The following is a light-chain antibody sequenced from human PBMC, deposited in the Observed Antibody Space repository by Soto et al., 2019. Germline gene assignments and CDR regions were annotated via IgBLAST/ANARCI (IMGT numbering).Light chain of an antibody. J-gene: IGKJ5*01. CDR1: QSVNSR. Sequence: EIVLTQSPGTLSLSPGERATLSCRASQSVNSRLAWYQHKPGQAPRLLISGASSRATGIPDRFSGSGSGTDFTLTISSLEPEDFAVYYCQQRSNWPPITFGQGTRLE. V-gene: IGKV3-11*01. CDR2: GAS. CDR3: QQRSNWPPIT.